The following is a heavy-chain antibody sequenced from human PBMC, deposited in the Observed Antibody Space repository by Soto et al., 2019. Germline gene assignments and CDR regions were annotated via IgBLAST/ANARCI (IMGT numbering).Heavy chain of an antibody. CDR1: GFNVMRHW. CDR2: VKEDGSEL. V-gene: IGHV3-7*01. CDR3: ARDIGFDYVN. Sequence: GGSLRLSCAVSGFNVMRHWMSWVRQAPGKGLEWVASVKEDGSELYYLHSVRGRFSISRDSAGNALHLTMNYLSAEDTGVYFCARDIGFDYVNCGQGIPVTVSS. D-gene: IGHD3-16*01. J-gene: IGHJ4*02.